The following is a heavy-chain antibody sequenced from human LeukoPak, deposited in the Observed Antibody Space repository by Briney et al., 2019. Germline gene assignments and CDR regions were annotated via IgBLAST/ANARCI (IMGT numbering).Heavy chain of an antibody. D-gene: IGHD2-2*02. CDR3: ARTDIVVVPAAISWFDP. CDR1: GGSISSGDYY. Sequence: SQTLSLTCTVSGGSISSGDYYWSWIRQPPGKGLEWIGYIYYSGSTYYNPSLKSRVTISVDTSKNQFSLKLSSVTAVDTAVYYCARTDIVVVPAAISWFDPWGQGTLVTVSS. J-gene: IGHJ5*02. V-gene: IGHV4-30-4*08. CDR2: IYYSGST.